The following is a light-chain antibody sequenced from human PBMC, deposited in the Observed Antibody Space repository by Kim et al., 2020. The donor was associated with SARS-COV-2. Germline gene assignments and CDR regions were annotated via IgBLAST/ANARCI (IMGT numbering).Light chain of an antibody. J-gene: IGKJ1*01. CDR3: MQALQTPPWT. Sequence: ASIACRSSQSLLHNSGYNSLGWYLQKPGPSPQLLIYLGSYRASGVPDRFSGSGSGADFTLKISRVEAEDVGVYYCMQALQTPPWTFGQGTKVDIK. CDR2: LGS. V-gene: IGKV2-28*01. CDR1: QSLLHNSGYNS.